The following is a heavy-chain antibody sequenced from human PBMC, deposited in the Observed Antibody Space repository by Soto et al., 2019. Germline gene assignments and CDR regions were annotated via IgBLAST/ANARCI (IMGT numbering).Heavy chain of an antibody. J-gene: IGHJ4*02. CDR3: SRHTNNYDNSGYYYLDF. CDR1: GGSFSGYD. D-gene: IGHD3-22*01. V-gene: IGHV4-34*01. Sequence: PSETLSLTCAVYGGSFSGYDLTWILQPPGTGLEWIGETNHSGSTNHNPSLKSRVTVPVDTSKNQFSLQLSSVTAADMAVYYFSRHTNNYDNSGYYYLDFWGPGILVTV. CDR2: TNHSGST.